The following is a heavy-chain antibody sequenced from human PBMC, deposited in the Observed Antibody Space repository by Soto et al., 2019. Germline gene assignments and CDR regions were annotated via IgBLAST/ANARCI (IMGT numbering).Heavy chain of an antibody. J-gene: IGHJ4*02. D-gene: IGHD4-17*01. CDR3: ARVPTVTPVFFDY. Sequence: QVQLVESGGGVVQPGRSLRLSCAASGFTFSSYGMHWVRQAPGKGLEWVAVIWYDGSNKYYADSVKGRFTTSRDNSKNTLYLQMNSLRAEDTAVYYCARVPTVTPVFFDYWGQGTLVTVSS. CDR1: GFTFSSYG. V-gene: IGHV3-33*01. CDR2: IWYDGSNK.